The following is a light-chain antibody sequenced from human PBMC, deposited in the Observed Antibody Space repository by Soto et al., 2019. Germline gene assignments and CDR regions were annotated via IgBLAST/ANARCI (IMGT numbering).Light chain of an antibody. V-gene: IGLV2-23*01. J-gene: IGLJ1*01. Sequence: LAQPASVSGSPGQSITISCTGTSSDVGSYNLVSWYQQHPGKAPKLMIYEGSKRPSGVSNRFSGSKSGNTASLTISGLQAEDEADYYCCSYAGSSTFYVFGTGTKVTVL. CDR1: SSDVGSYNL. CDR3: CSYAGSSTFYV. CDR2: EGS.